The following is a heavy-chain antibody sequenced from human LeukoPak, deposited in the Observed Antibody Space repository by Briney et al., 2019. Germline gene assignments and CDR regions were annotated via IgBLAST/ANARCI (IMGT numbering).Heavy chain of an antibody. J-gene: IGHJ3*02. CDR1: GYTFTSYD. CDR3: ARDLSGISSATDAFDM. D-gene: IGHD1-14*01. Sequence: ASVKVSCKASGYTFTSYDINWVRQATGQGLEWMGWMNPNSGNTGYAQKFQGRVTMTRNTSISTAYMELSSLRSEDTAVYYCARDLSGISSATDAFDMWGQGTMVTVSS. V-gene: IGHV1-8*01. CDR2: MNPNSGNT.